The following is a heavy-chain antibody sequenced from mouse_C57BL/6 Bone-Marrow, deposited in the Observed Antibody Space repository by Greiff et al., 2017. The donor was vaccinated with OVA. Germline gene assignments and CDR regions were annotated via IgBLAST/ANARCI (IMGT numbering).Heavy chain of an antibody. CDR2: IDPSDSET. CDR3: ARGGYDEGYYFDY. D-gene: IGHD2-2*01. CDR1: GYTFTSYW. V-gene: IGHV1-52*01. Sequence: QVQLQQPGAELVRPGSSVKLSCKASGYTFTSYWMHWVKQRPIQGLEWIGNIDPSDSETHYTQKFKDKATLTVDKSSSTAYMQLSSLTSEDSAVYYCARGGYDEGYYFDYWGQGTTLTVSS. J-gene: IGHJ2*01.